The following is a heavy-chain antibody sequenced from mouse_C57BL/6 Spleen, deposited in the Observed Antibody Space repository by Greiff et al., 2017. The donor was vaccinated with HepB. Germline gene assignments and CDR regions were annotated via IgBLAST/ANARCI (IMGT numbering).Heavy chain of an antibody. CDR1: GFTFSSYA. D-gene: IGHD1-1*01. CDR3: ARDEDGSSPWFAY. J-gene: IGHJ3*01. V-gene: IGHV5-4*01. CDR2: ISDGGSYT. Sequence: EVQGVESGGGLVKPGGSLKLSCAASGFTFSSYAMSWVRQTPEKRLEWVATISDGGSYTYYPDNVKGRFTISRDNAKNNLYLQMSHLKSEDTAMYYWARDEDGSSPWFAYWGQGTRVTVSA.